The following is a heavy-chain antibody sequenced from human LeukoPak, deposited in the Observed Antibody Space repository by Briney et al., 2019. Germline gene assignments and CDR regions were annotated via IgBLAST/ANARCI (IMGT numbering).Heavy chain of an antibody. CDR2: INSDGSST. CDR1: GFTFSRYW. V-gene: IGHV3-74*01. Sequence: GRSLRLSCAAPGFTFSRYWVHWVRQGPGKGLVWVSRINSDGSSTSYADSVKGRFTISRDNAKNTLYLQMNSLRAEDTAVYYCARERVMYYYGAGSPDYWGQGTLVTVSS. CDR3: ARERVMYYYGAGSPDY. J-gene: IGHJ4*02. D-gene: IGHD3-10*01.